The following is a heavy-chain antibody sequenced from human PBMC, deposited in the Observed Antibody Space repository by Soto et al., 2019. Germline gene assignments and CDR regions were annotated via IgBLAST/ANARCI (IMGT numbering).Heavy chain of an antibody. J-gene: IGHJ5*02. V-gene: IGHV4-39*01. Sequence: SETLSLTCTVSGGSISSSSYYWGWIRQPPGKGLEWIGSIYYSGSTYYNPSLKSRVTISVDTSKNQFSLKLSSVTAADTAVYYCARMEEVLLCFGELGYSWFDPWGEGALVTVSS. CDR3: ARMEEVLLCFGELGYSWFDP. CDR2: IYYSGST. D-gene: IGHD3-10*01. CDR1: GGSISSSSYY.